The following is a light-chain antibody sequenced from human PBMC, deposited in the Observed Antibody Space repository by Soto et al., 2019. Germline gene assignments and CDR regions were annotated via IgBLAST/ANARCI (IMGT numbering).Light chain of an antibody. V-gene: IGKV3-15*01. Sequence: DIVFTQSPGTLSLSPGERATLYCRASQSVSSNHLAWYQQEPGQAPRLLIYGGSTRATGIPARFSGSGSGTEFTLTISSLQSEDFAVYYCQQYNNWPWTFGQGTKVDI. CDR3: QQYNNWPWT. CDR1: QSVSSN. J-gene: IGKJ1*01. CDR2: GGS.